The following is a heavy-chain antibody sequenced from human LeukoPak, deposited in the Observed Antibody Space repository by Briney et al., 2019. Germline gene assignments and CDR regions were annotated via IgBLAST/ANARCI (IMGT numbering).Heavy chain of an antibody. D-gene: IGHD2-21*02. CDR3: ASESAYCGADCYPKKGDAFDI. V-gene: IGHV1-2*02. CDR2: INPNSGGT. J-gene: IGHJ3*02. CDR1: GYTFTGYY. Sequence: ASVKVSCKASGYTFTGYYTHWVRQAPGQGLEWMGWINPNSGGTNYAQKFQGRVTMTRDTSISTAYMELSSLRSDDTAVYYCASESAYCGADCYPKKGDAFDIWGQGTMVTVSS.